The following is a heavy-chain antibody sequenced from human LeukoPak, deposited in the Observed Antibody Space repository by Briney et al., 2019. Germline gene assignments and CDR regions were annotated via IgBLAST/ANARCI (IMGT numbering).Heavy chain of an antibody. Sequence: GESLKISCKGSGYRFTDYWIGWLRKLQGEGLHWLEIIYPDDSDIRYSPSFQRQVTISADKSIITAYLQWSSLKASDTAMYYCARHGRRSRSPKAFDIWGQETMVSVSS. D-gene: IGHD3-10*01. CDR2: IYPDDSDI. V-gene: IGHV5-51*01. J-gene: IGHJ3*02. CDR3: ARHGRRSRSPKAFDI. CDR1: GYRFTDYW.